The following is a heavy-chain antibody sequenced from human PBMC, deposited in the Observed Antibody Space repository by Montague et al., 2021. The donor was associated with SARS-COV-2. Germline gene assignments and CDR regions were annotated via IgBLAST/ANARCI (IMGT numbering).Heavy chain of an antibody. J-gene: IGHJ2*01. CDR1: GFPFNTYT. Sequence: SLRLSLSASGFPFNTYTMTWVRQAPGKGLEWVSSIFGSGAGTYYADSVQGRFTISRDNSKNTLYLQLHSLRAEDTAVYYCAKNGGSGSLVYWYFDLWGRGTPVAVSS. CDR3: AKNGGSGSLVYWYFDL. D-gene: IGHD2-8*01. CDR2: IFGSGAGT. V-gene: IGHV3-23*01.